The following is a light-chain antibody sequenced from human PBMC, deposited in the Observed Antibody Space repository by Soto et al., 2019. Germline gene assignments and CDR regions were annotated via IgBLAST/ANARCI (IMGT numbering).Light chain of an antibody. V-gene: IGKV2-28*01. Sequence: DIVMTQSPLSLPVTPGEPASMSCRSSQSLLHSNGYNYFDWYLQKPGQSPQLLIYLGSNRASGVPDRVSGSGSGTDFTLKISRVEAEDVGVYYCMQTLQTPWTFGLGTKVDIK. J-gene: IGKJ1*01. CDR1: QSLLHSNGYNY. CDR2: LGS. CDR3: MQTLQTPWT.